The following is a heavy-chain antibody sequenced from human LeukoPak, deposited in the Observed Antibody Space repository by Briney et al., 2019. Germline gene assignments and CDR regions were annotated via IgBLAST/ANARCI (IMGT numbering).Heavy chain of an antibody. CDR2: ITASGGGT. V-gene: IGHV3-23*01. J-gene: IGHJ4*02. CDR3: VKDGRTSAPC. CDR1: GFTFSNYA. Sequence: GGSLRLSCAASGFTFSNYAMSWVRQAPGTGLEWVSGITASGGGTSSADSVKGRFTISRDNSENMVYLQMNSLRDDDTAVYYCVKDGRTSAPCWGQGTLVTVTS. D-gene: IGHD2-15*01.